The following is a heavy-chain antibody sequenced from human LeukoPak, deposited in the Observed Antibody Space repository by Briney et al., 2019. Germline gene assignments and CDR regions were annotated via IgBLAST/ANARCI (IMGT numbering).Heavy chain of an antibody. D-gene: IGHD2-21*02. V-gene: IGHV5-51*01. J-gene: IGHJ4*02. CDR1: GYSFTSYW. Sequence: GESLKISCKGSGYSFTSYWIGWVRQMPGKGLEWMGIIYPGDSDTRYSPSFQGQVTISADKSISTAYLQWSSLKASDTAMYYCARGPSDYCGGDCYPDYWGQGTLVTVSS. CDR2: IYPGDSDT. CDR3: ARGPSDYCGGDCYPDY.